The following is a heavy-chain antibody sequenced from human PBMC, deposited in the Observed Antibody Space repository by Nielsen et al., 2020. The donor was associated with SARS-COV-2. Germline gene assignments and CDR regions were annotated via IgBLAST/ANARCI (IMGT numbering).Heavy chain of an antibody. CDR3: ARVVFDIYDY. D-gene: IGHD3-10*02. CDR2: ISSNVYST. J-gene: IGHJ4*02. Sequence: GESLKISCSASGFTFSNYAMHWVRQAPGKGLEYVSAISSNVYSTYYADSVKGRFTISRDNSKNTLYLQMSSLRAEDTAVYYCARVVFDIYDYWGQGSLVTVSS. CDR1: GFTFSNYA. V-gene: IGHV3-64D*09.